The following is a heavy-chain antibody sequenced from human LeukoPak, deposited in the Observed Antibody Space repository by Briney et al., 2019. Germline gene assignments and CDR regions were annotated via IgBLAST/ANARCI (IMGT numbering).Heavy chain of an antibody. V-gene: IGHV1-46*01. J-gene: IGHJ4*02. CDR1: GYTFTTYY. CDR2: INPSDDST. Sequence: GASVKVSCKASGYTFTTYYMHWVRQAPGQGLEWVGVINPSDDSTNYAQNFQGRVIMTRDPSTSTVYMALSSLRSEDTAVYYCARGDYGGNPDYWGQGTLVTVSS. CDR3: ARGDYGGNPDY. D-gene: IGHD4-23*01.